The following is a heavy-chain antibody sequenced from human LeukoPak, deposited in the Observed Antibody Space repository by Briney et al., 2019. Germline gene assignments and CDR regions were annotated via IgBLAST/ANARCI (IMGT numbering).Heavy chain of an antibody. Sequence: PGGSLRLSCAASGFTFSSHDMHWVRQTTGKGLEWVSGIGTAGDPYYLDSVKGRFTISRENAKNSLYLQMNSLRAGDTAVYYCATRQVPAAIYYFDYWGQGTLVTVSS. V-gene: IGHV3-13*05. CDR2: IGTAGDP. J-gene: IGHJ4*02. CDR3: ATRQVPAAIYYFDY. D-gene: IGHD2-2*02. CDR1: GFTFSSHD.